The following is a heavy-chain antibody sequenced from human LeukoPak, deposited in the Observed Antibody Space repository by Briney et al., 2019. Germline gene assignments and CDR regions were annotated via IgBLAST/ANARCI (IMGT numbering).Heavy chain of an antibody. CDR1: GGSISSYY. Sequence: PSETLSLTCTVSGGSISSYYWGWIRQPPGKGLEWIGYIYTSGSTNYNLSLKSRVTISVDTSKNQFSLKLSSVTAADTAVYYCARLAVSGYNFDPWGQGTLVTVSS. V-gene: IGHV4-4*09. D-gene: IGHD3-16*01. CDR2: IYTSGST. CDR3: ARLAVSGYNFDP. J-gene: IGHJ5*02.